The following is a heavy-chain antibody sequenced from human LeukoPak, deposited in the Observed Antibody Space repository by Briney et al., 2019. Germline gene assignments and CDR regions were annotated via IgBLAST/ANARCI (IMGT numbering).Heavy chain of an antibody. CDR1: GGSFSGYY. D-gene: IGHD2-2*02. V-gene: IGHV4-34*01. CDR3: ARGRYCSSTSCYTGRSYYYYHMDV. CDR2: INHSGST. J-gene: IGHJ6*03. Sequence: SETLSLTCAVYGGSFSGYYWSWIRQPPGKGLEWIGEINHSGSTNYNPSLKSRVTISVDTSKNQFSLKLSSVTAADTAVYYCARGRYCSSTSCYTGRSYYYYHMDVWGKGTTVTVPS.